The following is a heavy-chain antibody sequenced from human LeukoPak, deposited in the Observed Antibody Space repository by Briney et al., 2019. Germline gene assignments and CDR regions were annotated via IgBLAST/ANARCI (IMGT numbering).Heavy chain of an antibody. CDR3: ARESSGYFY. J-gene: IGHJ4*02. D-gene: IGHD3-22*01. CDR2: ISSGSSFI. Sequence: PGGSLRLSCAASGFTFSTYSMNWVRQAPGKGLEWVSSISSGSSFIYYADSVKGRFTISRDNAKYSLFLQMNSLRAEDTAVYYCARESSGYFYWGQGTLVTVSS. CDR1: GFTFSTYS. V-gene: IGHV3-21*01.